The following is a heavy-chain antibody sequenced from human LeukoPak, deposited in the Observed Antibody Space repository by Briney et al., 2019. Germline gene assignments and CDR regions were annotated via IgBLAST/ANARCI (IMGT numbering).Heavy chain of an antibody. CDR3: ARYYSRGIASTRFDY. V-gene: IGHV4-38-2*01. Sequence: SETLSLTCAVSGYSLGKNYYWGRIRQPPGKGLEWIGRIYGTGSTSYNPSLMNRVTMSVDTSKNHFSLKLTSVTAADTAVYYCARYYSRGIASTRFDYWGQGILVTISS. CDR1: GYSLGKNYY. D-gene: IGHD1-26*01. CDR2: IYGTGST. J-gene: IGHJ4*02.